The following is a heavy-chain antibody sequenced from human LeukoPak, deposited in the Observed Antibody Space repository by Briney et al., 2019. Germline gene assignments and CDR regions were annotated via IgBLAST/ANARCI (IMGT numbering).Heavy chain of an antibody. V-gene: IGHV3-66*02. Sequence: GGSLRLSCAASGFNVSSNYMTWIRQAPGKGLEWVSLIYGADAAYYAESVRGRFIISRGNLKNTLFLQMNSLRVEDTALYYCVTSTGQQFIPYDYWGQGTHVTVSS. CDR3: VTSTGQQFIPYDY. CDR2: IYGADAA. D-gene: IGHD6-13*01. J-gene: IGHJ4*02. CDR1: GFNVSSNY.